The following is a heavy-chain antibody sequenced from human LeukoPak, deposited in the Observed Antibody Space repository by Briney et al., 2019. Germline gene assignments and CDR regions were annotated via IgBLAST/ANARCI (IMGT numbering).Heavy chain of an antibody. CDR3: AKDMGHERYYFDY. CDR1: GFTFDDYA. J-gene: IGHJ4*02. V-gene: IGHV3-9*01. CDR2: ISWNSGSI. Sequence: HPGRSLRLSCAASGFTFDDYAMHWVRQAPGKGLEWVSGISWNSGSIGYADSVKGRFTISRDNAKNSLYLQMNSLRAEDTALYYCAKDMGHERYYFDYWGQGTLVTVSS.